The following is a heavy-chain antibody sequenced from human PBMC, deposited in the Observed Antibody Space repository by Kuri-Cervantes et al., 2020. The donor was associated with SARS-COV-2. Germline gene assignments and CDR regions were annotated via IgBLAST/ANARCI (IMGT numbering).Heavy chain of an antibody. J-gene: IGHJ3*02. CDR1: GYTFTSYA. D-gene: IGHD3-10*01. Sequence: ASVKVSCKASGYTFTSYAIHWVRQAPGQSLEWMGWINTVNGDTGYSETLQGRVTITTDTSASTAYVELTGLTSEDTALYYCARRSFTYGFAFDIWGQGTLVTVSS. CDR2: INTVNGDT. V-gene: IGHV1-3*04. CDR3: ARRSFTYGFAFDI.